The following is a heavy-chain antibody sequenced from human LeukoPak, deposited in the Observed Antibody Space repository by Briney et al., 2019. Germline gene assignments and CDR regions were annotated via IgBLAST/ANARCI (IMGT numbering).Heavy chain of an antibody. CDR2: ISYDGSNK. J-gene: IGHJ4*02. V-gene: IGHV3-30*04. Sequence: PGRSLRLSCAASGFTFSSYAMHWVRQAPGKGLEWVAVISYDGSNKYYADSVKGRFTISRDNSKNTLYLQMNSLRAEDTAVYYCARGKDYYCSGSHFDYWGQGTLVTVSS. CDR1: GFTFSSYA. D-gene: IGHD3-10*01. CDR3: ARGKDYYCSGSHFDY.